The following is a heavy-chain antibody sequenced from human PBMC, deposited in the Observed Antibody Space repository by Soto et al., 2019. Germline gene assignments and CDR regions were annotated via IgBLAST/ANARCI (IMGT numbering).Heavy chain of an antibody. Sequence: GGSLRLSCAASGFTFSSYSMNWVRQAPGKGLEWVSSISSSSSYIYYADSVKGRFTISRDNAKNSLYLQMNSMRAEDTAVYYGARSTYGSGITGDYWGQGTLVTVSS. CDR3: ARSTYGSGITGDY. J-gene: IGHJ4*02. D-gene: IGHD3-10*01. V-gene: IGHV3-21*01. CDR2: ISSSSSYI. CDR1: GFTFSSYS.